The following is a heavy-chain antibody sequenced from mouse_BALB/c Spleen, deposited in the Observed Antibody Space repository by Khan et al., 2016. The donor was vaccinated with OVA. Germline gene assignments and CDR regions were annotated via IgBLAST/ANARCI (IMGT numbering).Heavy chain of an antibody. V-gene: IGHV3-1*02. Sequence: EVQLQESGPDLVKPSQSLSLTCTVTGYSITSGYSWHWIRQFPGNKLELMAYIHYSGSTNYNPSLKSRISITRDTSKNKFFLQLNSVTTEDTVTYYCARSGTTVGAYWYFDVWGEGTAVTVSS. D-gene: IGHD1-1*01. CDR1: GYSITSGYS. CDR3: ARSGTTVGAYWYFDV. J-gene: IGHJ1*01. CDR2: IHYSGST.